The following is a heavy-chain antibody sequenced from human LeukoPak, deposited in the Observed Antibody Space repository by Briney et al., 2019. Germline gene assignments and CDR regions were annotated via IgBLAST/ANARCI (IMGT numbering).Heavy chain of an antibody. V-gene: IGHV3-49*04. D-gene: IGHD3-10*01. CDR2: IRSKAYGGTT. Sequence: PGRSLRLSCTASGFTFGDYAMSWVRQAPGKGLEWVGFIRSKAYGGTTEYAASVKGRFTISRDDSKSIAYLQMNSLKTEDTAVYYCTRDYRFGELFPLNWFDPWGQGTLVTVSS. CDR1: GFTFGDYA. J-gene: IGHJ5*02. CDR3: TRDYRFGELFPLNWFDP.